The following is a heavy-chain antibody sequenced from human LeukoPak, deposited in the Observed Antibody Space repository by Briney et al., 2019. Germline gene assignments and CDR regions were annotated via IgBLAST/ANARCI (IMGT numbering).Heavy chain of an antibody. CDR3: ARDPPSYCGGDCYSSDY. D-gene: IGHD2-21*02. CDR1: GGTFSSYA. V-gene: IGHV1-69*05. J-gene: IGHJ4*02. CDR2: IIPIFCTA. Sequence: ASVKVSCEASGGTFSSYAISWVRLAPGQGLEGMGRIIPIFCTANYAQKFQGGGTYHTDESTSTHYMELSSLRSEDTAVYYCARDPPSYCGGDCYSSDYWGQGTLVTVSS.